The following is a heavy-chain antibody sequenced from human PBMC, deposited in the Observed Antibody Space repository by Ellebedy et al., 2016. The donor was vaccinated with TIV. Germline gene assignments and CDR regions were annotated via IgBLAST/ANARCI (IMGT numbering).Heavy chain of an antibody. CDR3: ARGFRLLPVN. D-gene: IGHD2/OR15-2a*01. CDR2: INHSGDS. J-gene: IGHJ4*02. Sequence: SETLSLTXAVYGGSFSDYYWSWIRQPPGKGLEWIGEINHSGDSSNNPSLKSRVTISVDTSKNQFSLKLSSVTAADTAFYYCARGFRLLPVNWGQGTLVTVSS. V-gene: IGHV4-34*01. CDR1: GGSFSDYY.